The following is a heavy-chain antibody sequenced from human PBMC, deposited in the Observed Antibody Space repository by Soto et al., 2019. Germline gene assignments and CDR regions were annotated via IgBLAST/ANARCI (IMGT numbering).Heavy chain of an antibody. CDR3: AKILQLGDYAYYYYGMDV. Sequence: QVQLVESGGGVVQPGRSLRLSCAASGFTFSSYGMHWVRQAPGKGLEWVAVISYDGSNKYYAESVKGRFTISRDNSKNTLYLQMNSLRAEDTAVYYCAKILQLGDYAYYYYGMDVWGQGTTVTVSS. D-gene: IGHD4-17*01. J-gene: IGHJ6*02. CDR1: GFTFSSYG. V-gene: IGHV3-30*18. CDR2: ISYDGSNK.